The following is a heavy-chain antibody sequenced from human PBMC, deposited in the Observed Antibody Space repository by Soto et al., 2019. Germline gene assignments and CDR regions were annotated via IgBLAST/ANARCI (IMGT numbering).Heavy chain of an antibody. CDR1: GFTFSSYW. J-gene: IGHJ6*02. V-gene: IGHV3-74*01. CDR3: ARDPGVNYYDSSGYYYYYYGMDV. Sequence: GGSLRLSCAASGFTFSSYWMHWVRQAPGKGLVWVSRINSDGSSTSYADSVKGRFTISRDNAKNTLYLQMNSLRAEDTAVYYCARDPGVNYYDSSGYYYYYYGMDVWGQGTTVTVSS. CDR2: INSDGSST. D-gene: IGHD3-22*01.